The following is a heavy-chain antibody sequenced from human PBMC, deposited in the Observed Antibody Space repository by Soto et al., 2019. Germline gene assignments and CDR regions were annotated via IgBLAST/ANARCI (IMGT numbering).Heavy chain of an antibody. CDR1: GFTFSNYA. CDR2: LSGSGTTT. V-gene: IGHV3-23*01. J-gene: IGHJ2*01. CDR3: AKGDNDGWYWYFDL. D-gene: IGHD6-19*01. Sequence: EVQLLESGGGLVQPGGSLRLSCAASGFTFSNYAMSWVRQAPGKGLEWVSALSGSGTTTYYADSVKGRFTISRDNSKNTLYLQVNSLRAEDTALYYCAKGDNDGWYWYFDLWGRGTLVTVSS.